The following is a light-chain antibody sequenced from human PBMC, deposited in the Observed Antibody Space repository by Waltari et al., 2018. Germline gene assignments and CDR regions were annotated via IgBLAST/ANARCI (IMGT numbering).Light chain of an antibody. J-gene: IGLJ3*02. CDR1: SISVGGLNS. CDR2: DVS. Sequence: QSALIQPAPGSGSPGLSITRPCTGTSISVGGLNSFPWYQDRPGHGPKVIIYDVSDRPSGVSARFSGSKSGNTASLTISGLQAEDEANYYCTSQSTNNVVLFGGGTKVTVL. CDR3: TSQSTNNVVL. V-gene: IGLV2-14*03.